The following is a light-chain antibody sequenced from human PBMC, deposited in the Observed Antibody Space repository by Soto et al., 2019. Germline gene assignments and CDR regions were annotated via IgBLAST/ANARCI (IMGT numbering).Light chain of an antibody. CDR3: QQYNSYPWT. J-gene: IGKJ1*01. CDR2: DAS. V-gene: IGKV1-5*01. CDR1: QSISSW. Sequence: DIQMTQSPSTLSASVGDRVTITCRASQSISSWLAWYQQKPGKAPKLLIYDASTLESGAPSRFSGSGSGTDFTLTFSSLQPDDFATYYCQQYNSYPWTFGQGTKVEVK.